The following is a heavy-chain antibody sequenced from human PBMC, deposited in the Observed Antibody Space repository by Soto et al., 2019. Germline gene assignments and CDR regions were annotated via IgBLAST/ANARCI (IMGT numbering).Heavy chain of an antibody. V-gene: IGHV1-18*01. CDR2: ISAYNGNT. J-gene: IGHJ4*02. Sequence: QVQLVQSGAEVKKPGASVKVSCKASGYTFTSYGISWVRQAPGQGLEWMGWISAYNGNTNYAQMLQGRVTMTTDTPTSTAYMGLRSLRSADTAVYYCARGVGASYSFDYWGQGTLVTVSS. CDR1: GYTFTSYG. D-gene: IGHD1-26*01. CDR3: ARGVGASYSFDY.